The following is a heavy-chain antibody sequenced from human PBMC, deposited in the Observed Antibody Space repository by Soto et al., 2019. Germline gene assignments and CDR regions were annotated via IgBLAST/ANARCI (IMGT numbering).Heavy chain of an antibody. D-gene: IGHD3-22*01. CDR1: GFTFSRYL. CDR3: VRHYYDGSAYRPDY. CDR2: INSDETTT. V-gene: IGHV3-74*01. Sequence: PRGSLRLSGVASGFTFSRYLMHWVRQAPGKGLVWVSRINSDETTTNYADSVKGRFTISRDNAKNTLYLQMNTLRAEDTAMYYCVRHYYDGSAYRPDYWGQGTLVTVSS. J-gene: IGHJ4*02.